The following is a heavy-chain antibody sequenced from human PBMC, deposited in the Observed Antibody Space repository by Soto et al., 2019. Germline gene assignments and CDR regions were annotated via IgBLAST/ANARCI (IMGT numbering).Heavy chain of an antibody. D-gene: IGHD3-16*01. CDR2: IYYSGGT. CDR1: GGSISSYY. J-gene: IGHJ4*02. V-gene: IGHV4-59*01. CDR3: ARRYGGNFDY. Sequence: QVQLQESGPGLVKPSETLSLTCTVSGGSISSYYWSWIRQPPGKGLEWIGYIYYSGGTNYNPSLKSRFTISVDTSKHQFSLTLSSVTAADTAVYYCARRYGGNFDYWGQGTLVTVSS.